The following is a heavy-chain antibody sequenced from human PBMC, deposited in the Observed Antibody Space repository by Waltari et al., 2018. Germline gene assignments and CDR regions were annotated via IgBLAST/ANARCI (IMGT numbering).Heavy chain of an antibody. Sequence: EVQLEQSGAEVKKPGESLKISCNGSGYSFAKYWIGWVRQMPGKGLEWMGVIYPGDSKTKDSLSFQGQITISADTSISTAYLQWSSLKASDTAIYFCARQNIHSYGYGYFDFWGQGTLVTVSS. CDR3: ARQNIHSYGYGYFDF. CDR1: GYSFAKYW. D-gene: IGHD5-18*01. V-gene: IGHV5-51*01. CDR2: IYPGDSKT. J-gene: IGHJ4*02.